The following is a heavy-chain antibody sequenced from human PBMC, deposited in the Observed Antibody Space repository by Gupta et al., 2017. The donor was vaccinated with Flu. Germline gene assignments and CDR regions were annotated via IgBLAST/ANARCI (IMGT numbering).Heavy chain of an antibody. J-gene: IGHJ3*02. D-gene: IGHD3-16*01. Sequence: SGFTFSNYNMKWVRQAPGKGLEWVSSISSSNSCIYYGDSVKGRFTISRDNAKNSLYLQMESLRAEDTTVYDCARDRGSFDIWGQGTMVTVSS. CDR2: ISSSNSCI. V-gene: IGHV3-21*06. CDR1: GFTFSNYN. CDR3: ARDRGSFDI.